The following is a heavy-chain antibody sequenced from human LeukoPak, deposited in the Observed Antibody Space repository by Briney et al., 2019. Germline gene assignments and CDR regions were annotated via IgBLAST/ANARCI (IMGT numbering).Heavy chain of an antibody. CDR3: AKGEDIVVVPAADPDY. V-gene: IGHV3-23*01. J-gene: IGHJ4*02. CDR2: ISGSGGST. D-gene: IGHD2-2*01. CDR1: GGSISSGTYY. Sequence: PSETLSLTCTVSGGSISSGTYYWSWIRQPPGKGLEWVSAISGSGGSTYYADSVKGRFTISRDNSKNTLYLQMNSLRAEDTAVYYCAKGEDIVVVPAADPDYWGQGTLVTVSS.